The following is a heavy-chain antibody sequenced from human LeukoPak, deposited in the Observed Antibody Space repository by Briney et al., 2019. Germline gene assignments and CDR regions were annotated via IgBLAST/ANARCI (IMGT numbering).Heavy chain of an antibody. D-gene: IGHD2/OR15-2a*01. CDR3: TRSRSWHFFDF. V-gene: IGHV3-7*03. CDR1: GFTFSSFW. Sequence: GGSLKLSCAASGFTFSSFWMSWVRQAPGKGLEWVANIKQEGSEKYYVNSVKGRFTISRDDAKSSLYLQMNSLRAEDTAVYYCTRSRSWHFFDFWGQGTLVTVSS. J-gene: IGHJ4*02. CDR2: IKQEGSEK.